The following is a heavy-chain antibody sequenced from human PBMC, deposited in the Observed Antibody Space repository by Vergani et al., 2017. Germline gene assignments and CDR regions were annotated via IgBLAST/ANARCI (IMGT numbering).Heavy chain of an antibody. CDR1: GGSISSGSYY. D-gene: IGHD3-22*01. CDR3: ARDGGGDYDSSGYYYYYYGMDV. CDR2: IYTSGST. V-gene: IGHV4-61*02. Sequence: QVQLQESGPGLVKPSQTLSLTCTVSGGSISSGSYYWSWIRQPAGKGLEWIGRIYTSGSTNYNPSLKSRVTISVDTSKNQFSLKLGSVTAADTAVYYCARDGGGDYDSSGYYYYYYGMDVWGQGTTVTVSS. J-gene: IGHJ6*02.